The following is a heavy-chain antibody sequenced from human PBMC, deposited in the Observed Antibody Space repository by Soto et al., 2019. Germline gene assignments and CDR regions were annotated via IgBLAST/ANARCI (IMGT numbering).Heavy chain of an antibody. CDR3: ARDGVDTATGYYYGMDV. CDR2: ISAYNGNT. J-gene: IGHJ6*02. V-gene: IGHV1-18*01. D-gene: IGHD5-18*01. Sequence: ASVKVPCQPSCYTFTRHGNCRLGQAPAQGLEWMGWISAYNGNTNYAQKLQGRVTMTTDTSTSTAYMELRSLRSGDTAVYFCARDGVDTATGYYYGMDVWGQGTTVTVSS. CDR1: CYTFTRHG.